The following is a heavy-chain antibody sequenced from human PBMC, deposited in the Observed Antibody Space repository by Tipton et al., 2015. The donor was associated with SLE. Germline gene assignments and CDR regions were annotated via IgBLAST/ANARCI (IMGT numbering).Heavy chain of an antibody. CDR2: IYYSGST. V-gene: IGHV4-59*11. Sequence: TLSLTYTVSGGSISSHYWSWIRQPPGKGLEWIGYIYYSGSTNYNPSLKSRVTISVDTSKNQFSLKLSSVTAADTAVYYCARASGTMVQLWFDPWGQGTLVTVSS. D-gene: IGHD3-10*01. J-gene: IGHJ5*02. CDR1: GGSISSHY. CDR3: ARASGTMVQLWFDP.